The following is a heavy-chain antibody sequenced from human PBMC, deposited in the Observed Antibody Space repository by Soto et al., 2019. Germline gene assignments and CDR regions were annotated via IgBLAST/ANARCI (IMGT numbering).Heavy chain of an antibody. J-gene: IGHJ4*02. CDR1: GFTFSSYA. CDR2: ISGSGGST. Sequence: GGSLRLSCAASGFTFSSYAMSWVRQAPGKGLEWVSAISGSGGSTYYADSVKGRFTISRDNSKNTLYLQMNSLRAEDTAVYYCAKGTTRRSSSSSPLDYWGQGTLVTVSS. D-gene: IGHD6-6*01. V-gene: IGHV3-23*01. CDR3: AKGTTRRSSSSSPLDY.